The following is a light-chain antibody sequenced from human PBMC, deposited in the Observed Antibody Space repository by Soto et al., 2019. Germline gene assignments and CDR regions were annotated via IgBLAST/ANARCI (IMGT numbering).Light chain of an antibody. CDR2: GNS. Sequence: QSVLTQPPSVSGAPGQRVTISCTGTRYNIGAGYDVHWYQQLPGTAPKLLIYGNSNRPSGVPDRFSGSKSGTSASLAITGLQAEDEADYYCQSYDISLSGWVFGGGTKVTVL. V-gene: IGLV1-40*01. CDR3: QSYDISLSGWV. CDR1: RYNIGAGYD. J-gene: IGLJ3*02.